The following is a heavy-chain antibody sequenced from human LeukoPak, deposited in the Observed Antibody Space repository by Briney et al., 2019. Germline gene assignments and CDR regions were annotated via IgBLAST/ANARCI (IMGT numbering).Heavy chain of an antibody. CDR3: ARGPITTRSHFDY. CDR1: GGTFSSYA. CDR2: IIPIFATA. V-gene: IGHV1-69*13. D-gene: IGHD3-22*01. J-gene: IGHJ4*02. Sequence: ASVKVSCRASGGTFSSYAISWVRQAPGQGLEWMGGIIPIFATANYAQKFQGRVTITADESTSTAYMELSSLRSEDTAVYYCARGPITTRSHFDYWGQGTLVTVSS.